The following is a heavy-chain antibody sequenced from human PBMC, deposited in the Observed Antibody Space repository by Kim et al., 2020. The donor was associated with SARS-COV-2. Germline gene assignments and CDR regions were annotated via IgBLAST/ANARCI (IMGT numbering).Heavy chain of an antibody. Sequence: SVKGRFTISRDNAKNSLYLQMNSLRDEDTAVYYCARDGTYDSSGHFDYWGQGTLVTVSS. D-gene: IGHD3-22*01. V-gene: IGHV3-48*02. CDR3: ARDGTYDSSGHFDY. J-gene: IGHJ4*02.